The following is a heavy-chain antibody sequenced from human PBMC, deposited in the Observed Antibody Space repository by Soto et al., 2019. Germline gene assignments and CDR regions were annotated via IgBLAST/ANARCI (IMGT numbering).Heavy chain of an antibody. CDR2: INHSGST. CDR3: ARGRHILTGYYRDLNYGMDV. CDR1: GGSFSGYY. J-gene: IGHJ6*02. V-gene: IGHV4-34*01. Sequence: QVQLQQWGAGLLKPSETLSLTCAVYGGSFSGYYWSWIRQPPGKGLEWSGEINHSGSTNYNPSLKSRVTISVDTSKNQVSLKLSSVTAADTAVYYCARGRHILTGYYRDLNYGMDVWGQGTTVTVSS. D-gene: IGHD3-9*01.